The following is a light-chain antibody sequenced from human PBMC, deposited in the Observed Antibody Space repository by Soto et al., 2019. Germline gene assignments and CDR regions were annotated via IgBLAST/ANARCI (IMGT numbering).Light chain of an antibody. CDR2: DAS. V-gene: IGKV3-11*01. J-gene: IGKJ4*01. Sequence: EVVLRESPGTLSLSPGVRATFSCRASQSVGSYLAWYQQKPGQAPRLLISDASNRATGIPARFSGSGSGTDFTLTISSLEPEDFAVQYCQWRSNLPLTSGVGTQVDIK. CDR1: QSVGSY. CDR3: QWRSNLPLT.